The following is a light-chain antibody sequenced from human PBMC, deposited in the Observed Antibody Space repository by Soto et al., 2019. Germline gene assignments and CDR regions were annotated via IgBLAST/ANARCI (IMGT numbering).Light chain of an antibody. CDR1: QDISNY. V-gene: IGKV1-33*01. CDR3: QQYDNLPLT. J-gene: IGKJ4*01. Sequence: DIRMTQSPSSLSASVGDRVTITCQASQDISNYLNWYQQKPGKAPKLLIYDASNLGTGVPSRFSGSGSGTDFTFTISSLQPEDIATYYCQQYDNLPLTFGGGTKVEIK. CDR2: DAS.